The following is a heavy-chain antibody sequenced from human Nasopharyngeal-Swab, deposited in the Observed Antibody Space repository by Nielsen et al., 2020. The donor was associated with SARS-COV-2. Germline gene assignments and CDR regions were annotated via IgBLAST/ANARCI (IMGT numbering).Heavy chain of an antibody. V-gene: IGHV4-30-4*01. CDR1: GGSISSGDYY. J-gene: IGHJ4*02. CDR2: IYYTGST. D-gene: IGHD3-3*01. Sequence: SETLSLTCTVSGGSISSGDYYWSWIRQPPGKGLEWIGYIYYTGSTYYNPSLKSRVTISVDTSKNQFSLKLSSVTAADTAVYYCARASDFYLTTRPMEFDYWGQGTLVTVSS. CDR3: ARASDFYLTTRPMEFDY.